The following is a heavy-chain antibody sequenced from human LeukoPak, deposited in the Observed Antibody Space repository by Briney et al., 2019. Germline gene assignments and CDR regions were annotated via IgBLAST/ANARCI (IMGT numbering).Heavy chain of an antibody. V-gene: IGHV4-30-2*01. D-gene: IGHD3-16*02. CDR2: IYHSGST. CDR3: ARAGNYDYVWGSYRVPDY. J-gene: IGHJ4*02. CDR1: GGSISSGGYS. Sequence: SETLSLTCAVSGGSISSGGYSWSWIRQPPGKGLEWIGYIYHSGSTYYNPSLKSRVTISVDRSKSQFSLKLSSVTAADTAVYYCARAGNYDYVWGSYRVPDYWGQGTLVTVSS.